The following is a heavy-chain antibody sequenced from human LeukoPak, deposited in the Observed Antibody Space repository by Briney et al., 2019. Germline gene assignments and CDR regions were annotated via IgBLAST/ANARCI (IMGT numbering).Heavy chain of an antibody. CDR2: IYYNGRT. J-gene: IGHJ6*03. CDR3: ARDLRGSPMDV. D-gene: IGHD1-26*01. CDR1: GDSINSGYN. V-gene: IGHV4-31*03. Sequence: SETLSLTCTVSGDSINSGYNWSWIRQQPGKGLEWIGNIYYNGRTYYKTSLKSRIIISVDMSKNQISLQLSSVTAADTAVYYCARDLRGSPMDVWGKGTPVAVSS.